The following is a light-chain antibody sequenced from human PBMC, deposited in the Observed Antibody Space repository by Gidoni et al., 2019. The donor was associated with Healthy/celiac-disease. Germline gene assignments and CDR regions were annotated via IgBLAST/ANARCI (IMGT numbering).Light chain of an antibody. CDR2: WAY. Sequence: DIVITHSPASLPVSLGARATINCKSSQSFLYSSNNKNYLAWYQQKPGQPPKLLIYWAYTRESGVPDRFSGSGSGTDFTLTISSLQAEDVAVYYCQQDYSTPQTFXXXTKVEIK. V-gene: IGKV4-1*01. CDR3: QQDYSTPQT. J-gene: IGKJ1*01. CDR1: QSFLYSSNNKNY.